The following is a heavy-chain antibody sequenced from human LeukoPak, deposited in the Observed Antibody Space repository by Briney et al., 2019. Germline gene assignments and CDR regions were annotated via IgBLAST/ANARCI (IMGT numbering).Heavy chain of an antibody. CDR3: ARTSCSSSSCYAMIDY. CDR1: GGSISNYY. V-gene: IGHV4-4*07. Sequence: SETLSLTCTVAGGSISNYYWSWIRQPAGKGLEWIGLIYTTVGTNYNPSLKSRVTMSVDTSKNQFSLKLSSVTAADTAVYYCARTSCSSSSCYAMIDYWGQGTLVNVSS. J-gene: IGHJ4*02. D-gene: IGHD2-2*01. CDR2: IYTTVGT.